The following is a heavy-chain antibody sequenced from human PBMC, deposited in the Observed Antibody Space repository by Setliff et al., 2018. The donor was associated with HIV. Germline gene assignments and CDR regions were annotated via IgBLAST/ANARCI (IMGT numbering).Heavy chain of an antibody. J-gene: IGHJ4*02. V-gene: IGHV3-21*01. CDR3: ARDRSARLSLDYYFDF. CDR2: ISSSSSYI. D-gene: IGHD6-6*01. CDR1: GFTFSTYR. Sequence: GGSLRLSCAASGFTFSTYRMNWVRQAPGKGLEWVSSISSSSSYIYYADSLKGRFTISRDNAKNSLYLQMNSLRAEDTAVYYCARDRSARLSLDYYFDFWGQGTLVTVSS.